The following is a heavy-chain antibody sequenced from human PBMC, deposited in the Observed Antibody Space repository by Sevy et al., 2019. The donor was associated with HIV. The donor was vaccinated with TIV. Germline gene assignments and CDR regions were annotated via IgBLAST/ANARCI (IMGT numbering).Heavy chain of an antibody. CDR3: ATVLGAGAAGAFDV. D-gene: IGHD1-26*01. CDR2: AKRKLEGGAI. J-gene: IGHJ3*01. CDR1: GFTFKNAW. V-gene: IGHV3-15*01. Sequence: GGSLRLSCVGSGFTFKNAWMTWVRQAPGKGLQWVGHAKRKLEGGAIDYGSFVDGRFSISRDDSKDTLYLQMTGLKTEDSAVYYCATVLGAGAAGAFDVWGQGARVTVSS.